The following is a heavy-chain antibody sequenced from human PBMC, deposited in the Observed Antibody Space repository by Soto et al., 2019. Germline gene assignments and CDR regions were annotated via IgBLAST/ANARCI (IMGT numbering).Heavy chain of an antibody. V-gene: IGHV4-28*03. CDR1: GYFISSSHW. J-gene: IGHJ5*02. D-gene: IGHD2-8*01. CDR3: TKGGMYGFDP. CDR2: IYYTGNT. Sequence: SETLSLTCRVSGYFISSSHWWGWIRQPPGKGLEWIGYIYYTGNTTYNPSLKSRVTISVDTSKNQFSLKLNSLTAADTAVYYCTKGGMYGFDPWGQGALVTVSS.